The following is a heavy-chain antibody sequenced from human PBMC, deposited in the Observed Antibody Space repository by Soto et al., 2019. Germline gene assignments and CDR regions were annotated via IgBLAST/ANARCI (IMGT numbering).Heavy chain of an antibody. Sequence: EVQLLESGGDLIQPGGSLRLSCAASGFTFNIYAMTWVRQAPGKGLEWVSAISRYGDITYYADSVEGRFSISRDNSKNSLDLQMISRRAEDTAVYYCAKDRYLDHDSRGYLFDNWGQGTLVTVSS. D-gene: IGHD3-22*01. CDR1: GFTFNIYA. CDR3: AKDRYLDHDSRGYLFDN. V-gene: IGHV3-23*01. J-gene: IGHJ4*02. CDR2: ISRYGDIT.